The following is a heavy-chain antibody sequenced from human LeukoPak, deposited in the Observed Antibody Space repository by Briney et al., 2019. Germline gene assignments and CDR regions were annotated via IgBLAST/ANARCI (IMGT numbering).Heavy chain of an antibody. CDR3: ARDRGYTQDY. D-gene: IGHD5-12*01. Sequence: GGSLRLSCAASGFIFSTYWMHWVRQAPGKGLVWVSHIKSDGSSTSYADSVKGRFTISRDNAKNTLYLQMNSLRAEDTAVYYCARDRGYTQDYWGQGTLVTVSS. CDR2: IKSDGSST. V-gene: IGHV3-74*01. CDR1: GFIFSTYW. J-gene: IGHJ4*02.